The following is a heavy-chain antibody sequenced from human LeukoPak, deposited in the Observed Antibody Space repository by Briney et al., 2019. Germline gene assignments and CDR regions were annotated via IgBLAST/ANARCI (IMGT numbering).Heavy chain of an antibody. CDR2: ISWNGGSI. D-gene: IGHD6-13*01. V-gene: IGHV3-9*01. Sequence: GRSLRLSCAASGFTFDDYAMHWVRQAPGKGLEWVSGISWNGGSIGYADSVKGRFTISRDNAKNSLYLQMNSLRAEDTALYYCAKDSSSWYYFDYWGQGTLVTVSS. CDR1: GFTFDDYA. J-gene: IGHJ4*02. CDR3: AKDSSSWYYFDY.